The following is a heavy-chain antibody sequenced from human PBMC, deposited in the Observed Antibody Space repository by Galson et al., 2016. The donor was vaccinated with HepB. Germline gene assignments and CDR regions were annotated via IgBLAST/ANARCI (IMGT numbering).Heavy chain of an antibody. CDR1: GFTFSSYA. Sequence: SLRLSCAASGFTFSSYAMAWVRQAPGKGLEWISFISSRSDTKYYADSVKGRFTISRDNAKNSLFLQMNSLRDEDTAVYYCVTDHSRFLQWSPAFDSWDQGTLVTVSS. CDR2: ISSRSDTK. V-gene: IGHV3-48*02. CDR3: VTDHSRFLQWSPAFDS. J-gene: IGHJ4*02. D-gene: IGHD3-3*01.